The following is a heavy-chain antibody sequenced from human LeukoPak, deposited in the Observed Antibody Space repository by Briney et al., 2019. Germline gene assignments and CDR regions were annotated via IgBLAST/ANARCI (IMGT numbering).Heavy chain of an antibody. J-gene: IGHJ6*02. D-gene: IGHD1-26*01. CDR2: IKQEGGEK. CDR1: GFTFSSYG. CDR3: ARDLPDSGSYYWLHPYYYYGMDV. Sequence: GGPLRLSCAASGFTFSSYGMSWVREAPGKGLEWVSNIKQEGGEKYYVDSVKGRFTISRDNAKNSLYLQMNSLRAEDTAVYYCARDLPDSGSYYWLHPYYYYGMDVWGQGTTVTVSS. V-gene: IGHV3-7*01.